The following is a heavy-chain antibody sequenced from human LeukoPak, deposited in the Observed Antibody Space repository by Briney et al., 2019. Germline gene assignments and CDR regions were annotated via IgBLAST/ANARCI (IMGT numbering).Heavy chain of an antibody. CDR3: AGERMVAAEAFDI. CDR1: GFTFSSYA. CDR2: ISYDGSNK. J-gene: IGHJ3*02. V-gene: IGHV3-30-3*01. D-gene: IGHD2-15*01. Sequence: GGSLRLSCAASGFTFSSYAMHWVRQAPGKGLEWVAVISYDGSNKYYADSVKGRFTISRDNSKNTLYLQMNSLRAEDTAVYYCAGERMVAAEAFDIWGQGTMVTVSS.